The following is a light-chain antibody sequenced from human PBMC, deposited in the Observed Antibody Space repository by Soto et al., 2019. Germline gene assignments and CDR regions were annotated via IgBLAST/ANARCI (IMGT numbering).Light chain of an antibody. CDR3: SSYTTSNTRQIV. Sequence: QSVLTQPASVSGSPGQSITISCTGTSSDVGGYHYVSWYQHHPGKAPKLMIYDVSNRPSGVSNRFSGSKSCNTASLTISGLQPEDEADYYCSSYTTSNTRQIVLGTGTKAPS. CDR1: SSDVGGYHY. V-gene: IGLV2-14*03. CDR2: DVS. J-gene: IGLJ1*01.